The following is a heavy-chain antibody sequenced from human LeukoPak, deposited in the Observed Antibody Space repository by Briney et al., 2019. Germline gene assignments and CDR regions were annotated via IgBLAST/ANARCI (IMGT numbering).Heavy chain of an antibody. J-gene: IGHJ6*02. CDR3: ASPYYDFWSGYYISTYYYGMDV. CDR1: GFTLSSYA. CDR2: ISYDGSNK. Sequence: GGSLRLSCAASGFTLSSYAMNWVRQAPGKGLEWVAVISYDGSNKYYAETLKGRFTISRDNSKNTPYLQMNSLRAEDTAVYYCASPYYDFWSGYYISTYYYGMDVWGQGTTVTVSS. V-gene: IGHV3-30*04. D-gene: IGHD3-3*01.